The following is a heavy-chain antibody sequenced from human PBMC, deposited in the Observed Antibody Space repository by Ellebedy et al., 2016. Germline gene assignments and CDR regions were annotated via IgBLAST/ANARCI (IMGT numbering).Heavy chain of an antibody. V-gene: IGHV1-2*02. Sequence: ASVKVSXXASGYTFTGYYIHWVRQAPGQGLEWMGWINPNSGGTNYAQKFQGRVTMTRDTSISTAYMELSRLRSDDTAVYYCARELQFGYSSGPQDYWGQGTLVTVSS. CDR1: GYTFTGYY. CDR3: ARELQFGYSSGPQDY. J-gene: IGHJ4*02. D-gene: IGHD6-19*01. CDR2: INPNSGGT.